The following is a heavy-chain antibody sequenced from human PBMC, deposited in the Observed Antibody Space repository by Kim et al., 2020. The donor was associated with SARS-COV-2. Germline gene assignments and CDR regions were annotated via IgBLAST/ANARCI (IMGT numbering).Heavy chain of an antibody. CDR3: TTVSGRDGYNSRFDY. Sequence: GGSLRLSCAASGFTFSNAWMSWVRQAPWKGLEWVGRIKSKADGGTTDYAAPVKGRFTISRDDSKNTLYLQMNSLKTEDTAVYYCTTVSGRDGYNSRFDYWVQGTLVTVSS. CDR2: IKSKADGGTT. D-gene: IGHD5-12*01. J-gene: IGHJ4*02. V-gene: IGHV3-15*01. CDR1: GFTFSNAW.